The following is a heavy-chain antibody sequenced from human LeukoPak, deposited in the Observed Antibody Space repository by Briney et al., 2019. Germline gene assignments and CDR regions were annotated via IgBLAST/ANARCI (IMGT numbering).Heavy chain of an antibody. V-gene: IGHV4-34*01. CDR1: GGSFSGYY. CDR2: INHSGST. CDR3: ARGGWFDP. J-gene: IGHJ5*02. Sequence: SETLSLTCAVYGGSFSGYYWSWIRQPPGKGLEWIGEINHSGSTNYNPSLKSRVTISVDTSKNQFSLKLSSVTAADTAVYYCARGGWFDPWGQGTLVTVSS.